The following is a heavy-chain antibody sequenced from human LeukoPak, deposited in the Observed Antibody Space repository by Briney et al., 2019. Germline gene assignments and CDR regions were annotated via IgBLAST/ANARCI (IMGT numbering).Heavy chain of an antibody. J-gene: IGHJ6*03. V-gene: IGHV4-38-2*02. CDR2: IYHSGST. Sequence: ETLSLTCTVSGYSISSGYYWGWIRQPPGKGLEWIGSIYHSGSTYYNPSLKSRVTISVDTSKNQCSLKLSSVTAADTAVYYCARDGRGLGFYYYYMDVWGKGTTVTVSS. CDR1: GYSISSGYY. CDR3: ARDGRGLGFYYYYMDV.